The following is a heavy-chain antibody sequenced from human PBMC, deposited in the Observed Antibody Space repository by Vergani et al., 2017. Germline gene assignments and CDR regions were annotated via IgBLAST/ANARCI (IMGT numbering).Heavy chain of an antibody. CDR3: TTDYIVVVPAAKYYFDY. D-gene: IGHD2-2*01. CDR1: GFPFSTYG. J-gene: IGHJ4*02. CDR2: IKSKTDGGTT. V-gene: IGHV3-15*01. Sequence: VQLVESGGGVVQPGESLRLSCAASGFPFSTYGMHWVRQAPGKGLEWVGRIKSKTDGGTTDYAAPVKGRFTISRDDSKNTLYLQMNSLKTEDTAVYYCTTDYIVVVPAAKYYFDYWGQGTLVTVSS.